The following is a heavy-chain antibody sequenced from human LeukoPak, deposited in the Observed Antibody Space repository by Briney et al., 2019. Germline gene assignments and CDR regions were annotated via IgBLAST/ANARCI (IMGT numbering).Heavy chain of an antibody. CDR1: GFTFSSYA. Sequence: PGWSLRVSCAASGFTFSSYALHWVRQAPGKGLEWVATISFDGSNKYYADSVKGRLTISRDNSKNTLSLQMNSPKAEDTAVFYCAGDDYPYYFDYWGQGTLVTVSS. J-gene: IGHJ4*02. D-gene: IGHD4-11*01. CDR3: AGDDYPYYFDY. CDR2: ISFDGSNK. V-gene: IGHV3-30*04.